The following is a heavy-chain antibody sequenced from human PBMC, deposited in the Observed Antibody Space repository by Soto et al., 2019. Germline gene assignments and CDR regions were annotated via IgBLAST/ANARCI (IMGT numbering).Heavy chain of an antibody. Sequence: QVQLVQSGAEVKKPGASVKVSCKASGYTFSRSGISWVRQAPGQGLEWMGWISTYNADTNYAQKLQGRVTMTTDTSTSTAFMELRSLRSDDTAVYYCARSGSVHYYYYGLDVWGQGTTVTVSS. J-gene: IGHJ6*02. CDR1: GYTFSRSG. D-gene: IGHD1-26*01. CDR2: ISTYNADT. CDR3: ARSGSVHYYYYGLDV. V-gene: IGHV1-18*01.